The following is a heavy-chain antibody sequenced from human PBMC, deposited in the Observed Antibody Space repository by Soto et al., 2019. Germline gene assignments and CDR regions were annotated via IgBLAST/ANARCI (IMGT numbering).Heavy chain of an antibody. J-gene: IGHJ3*02. D-gene: IGHD2-8*02. CDR3: ARDPGGASTGDAFDI. Sequence: QLQLQESGSGLVKPSQTLSLTCAVSGGSISSRGYPWSWIRQPPGKGLEWIGYIYHSGSTYYNPSLRSRVAISVDRSKNQFSLNLSSVTAADTAVYYCARDPGGASTGDAFDIWGQGTMVTVS. V-gene: IGHV4-30-2*01. CDR2: IYHSGST. CDR1: GGSISSRGYP.